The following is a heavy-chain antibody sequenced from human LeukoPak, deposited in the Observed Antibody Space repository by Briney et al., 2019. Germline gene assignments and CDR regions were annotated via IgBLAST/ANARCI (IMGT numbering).Heavy chain of an antibody. D-gene: IGHD3-10*01. Sequence: SETLSLTCTVSGGSISSYYWSWIRQPPGKGLEWIGYIYTSGSTNYNPSLKSRVTISVDTSKNQFSLKLSSVTAADTAVYYCARVNQVGSITMVRGYPGGVDYWGQGTLVTVSS. V-gene: IGHV4-4*09. J-gene: IGHJ4*02. CDR1: GGSISSYY. CDR2: IYTSGST. CDR3: ARVNQVGSITMVRGYPGGVDY.